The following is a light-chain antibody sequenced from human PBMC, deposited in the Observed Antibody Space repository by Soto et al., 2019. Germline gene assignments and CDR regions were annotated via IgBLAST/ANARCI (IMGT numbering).Light chain of an antibody. Sequence: DIQMTQSPSSLSASVGDRVTITCRASQSISNYLNWYQQKPGKAPKLLIYAASSLQSGVPSSFSGSGSGTDFTLPISRLQPEDFATYYCQQSYSTVWTFGQGTKVEIK. CDR3: QQSYSTVWT. J-gene: IGKJ1*01. CDR1: QSISNY. CDR2: AAS. V-gene: IGKV1-39*01.